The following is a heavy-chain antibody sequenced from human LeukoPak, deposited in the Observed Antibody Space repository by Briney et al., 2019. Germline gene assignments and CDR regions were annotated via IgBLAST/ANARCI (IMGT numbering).Heavy chain of an antibody. J-gene: IGHJ4*02. D-gene: IGHD2-2*01. CDR2: ISSSSNNI. CDR3: ARGYQRPGY. Sequence: PGGSLRLSCAASGFTFNTYTMNWVRQAPGKGLEWVSSISSSSNNINYADSVKGRFTISRDNAMNSVHLQMNSLRVEDTAVYYCARGYQRPGYWGQGTLITVSS. CDR1: GFTFNTYT. V-gene: IGHV3-21*01.